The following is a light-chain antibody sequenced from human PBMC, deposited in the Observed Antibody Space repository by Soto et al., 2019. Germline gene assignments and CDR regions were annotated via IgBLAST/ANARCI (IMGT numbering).Light chain of an antibody. J-gene: IGKJ4*01. CDR3: QQRSNWPLT. CDR2: DAS. V-gene: IGKV3-11*01. Sequence: EIVLTQSPATLSLSPGERATLSCRASQSVSSYLAWYQQKPGQAPRLLIYDASNRATGITARFSGSVSGTDFTLTISSLEPEDFAVYYCQQRSNWPLTFGGGTKVEIK. CDR1: QSVSSY.